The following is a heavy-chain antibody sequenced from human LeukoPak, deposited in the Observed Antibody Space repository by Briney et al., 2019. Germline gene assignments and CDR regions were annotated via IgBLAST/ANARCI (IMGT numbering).Heavy chain of an antibody. Sequence: GGSLRLSCAASGFTFSGYEINWVRQAPGKGLEWVSYISSSGSTIYYADSVKGRFTIFRDNAKNSLYLQMNSLRAEDTAVYYCAREASGSYDYWGQGTLVTVSS. CDR2: ISSSGSTI. J-gene: IGHJ4*02. V-gene: IGHV3-48*03. CDR1: GFTFSGYE. D-gene: IGHD1-26*01. CDR3: AREASGSYDY.